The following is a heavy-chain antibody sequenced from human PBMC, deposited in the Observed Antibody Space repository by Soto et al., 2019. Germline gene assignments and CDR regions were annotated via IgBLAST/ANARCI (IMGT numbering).Heavy chain of an antibody. Sequence: PSETLSLTCAVSGGSTSSSNWWSWVRQPPGKGLEWIGEIYHSGSTNYNPSLKSRVTISVDKSKNQFSLKLSSVTAADTAVYYCARDGAAMAIYGMDVWGQGTTVTVSS. D-gene: IGHD5-18*01. J-gene: IGHJ6*02. CDR1: GGSTSSSNW. CDR2: IYHSGST. V-gene: IGHV4-4*02. CDR3: ARDGAAMAIYGMDV.